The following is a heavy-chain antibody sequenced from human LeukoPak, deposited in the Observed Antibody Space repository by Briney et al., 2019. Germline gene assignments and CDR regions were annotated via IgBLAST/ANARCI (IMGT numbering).Heavy chain of an antibody. J-gene: IGHJ4*02. D-gene: IGHD3-22*01. V-gene: IGHV1-18*01. CDR3: ARENYDTSEFDY. CDR2: ISAYNGNT. Sequence: ASVKVSCKASGYTFTSYGISWVRQAPGQGLEWMGWISAYNGNTNYAQKLQGRVTMATDTSTSTAYMELRSLRSDDTAVYYCARENYDTSEFDYWGQGTLVTVSS. CDR1: GYTFTSYG.